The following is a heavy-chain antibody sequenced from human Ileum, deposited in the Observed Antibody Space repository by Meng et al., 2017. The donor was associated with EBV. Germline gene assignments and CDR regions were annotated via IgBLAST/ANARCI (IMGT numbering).Heavy chain of an antibody. CDR1: GYTISGKNW. D-gene: IGHD4-17*01. V-gene: IGHV4-4*02. J-gene: IGHJ4*02. CDR3: ASGRDYAWHS. CDR2: IYHSGST. Sequence: QLLRQGSGACLVRASGTVSRTAAGSGYTISGKNWWSWVRQPPGKGLEWIGAIYHSGSTNYNPSCKCRVTMSVDKSKNQISLNLSSVTAADTAVYYCASGRDYAWHSWGRGTLVTVSS.